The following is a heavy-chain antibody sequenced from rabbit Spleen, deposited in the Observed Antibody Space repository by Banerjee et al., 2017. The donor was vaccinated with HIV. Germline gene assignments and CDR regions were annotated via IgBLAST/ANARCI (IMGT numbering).Heavy chain of an antibody. CDR1: GVSFSDKDV. Sequence: QEQLEESGGGLVKPEGSLTLTCKASGVSFSDKDVMCWVRQAAGKGLEWIACINIVTGKSVYASWAKGLFTMSRTSSTTVTLQMTSLTAADTATYFCARDLVAVIGWNFNLWGQGTLVTVS. CDR3: ARDLVAVIGWNFNL. J-gene: IGHJ4*01. D-gene: IGHD1-1*01. CDR2: INIVTGKS. V-gene: IGHV1S45*01.